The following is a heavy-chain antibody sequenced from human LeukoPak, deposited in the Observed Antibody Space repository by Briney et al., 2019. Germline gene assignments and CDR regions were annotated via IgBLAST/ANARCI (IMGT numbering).Heavy chain of an antibody. CDR2: IYPGDSDT. CDR3: ARQGIAVADSTEGSYYYYGMDV. J-gene: IGHJ6*02. CDR1: GYSFTSYW. V-gene: IGHV5-51*01. D-gene: IGHD6-19*01. Sequence: GESLKISCKGSGYSFTSYWIGWVRQMPGKGLEWMGIIYPGDSDTRYSPSFQGQVTISADKSISTAYLQWSSLKASDTAMYYCARQGIAVADSTEGSYYYYGMDVWGQGTTVTVSS.